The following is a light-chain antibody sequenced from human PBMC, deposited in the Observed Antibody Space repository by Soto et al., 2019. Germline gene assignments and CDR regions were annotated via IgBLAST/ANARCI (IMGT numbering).Light chain of an antibody. J-gene: IGLJ2*01. CDR2: EVS. CDR3: CSYAGSVV. V-gene: IGLV2-23*02. CDR1: SSDDGSYNL. Sequence: QSALTQPASVSGSPGQSITISCTGTSSDDGSYNLVSWYQQHPGKAPKLMIYEVSKRPSGVSNRFSGSKSGNTASLTISGLQAEDEADYYCCSYAGSVVFGGGTKVTVL.